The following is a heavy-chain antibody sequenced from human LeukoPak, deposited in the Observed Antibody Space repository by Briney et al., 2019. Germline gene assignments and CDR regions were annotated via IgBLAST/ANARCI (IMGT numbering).Heavy chain of an antibody. D-gene: IGHD4-17*01. CDR3: ARVRKGGSTTGYYWYFEL. CDR1: GYTFTNYG. J-gene: IGHJ2*01. Sequence: ASVKVSCKTFGYTFTNYGIIWVRQAPGQGLEWMGWISVYSGNTNYAQKLQGRVTMTADTSTSTAYMELRSLRSDDTAVYYCARVRKGGSTTGYYWYFELWGRGTLVTVSS. CDR2: ISVYSGNT. V-gene: IGHV1-18*01.